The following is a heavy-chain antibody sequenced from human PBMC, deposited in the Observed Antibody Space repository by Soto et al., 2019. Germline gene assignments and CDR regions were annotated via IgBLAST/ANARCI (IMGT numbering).Heavy chain of an antibody. CDR2: IYHSGST. V-gene: IGHV4-30-2*01. Sequence: SETLSLTCAVSGGSISSGGYSWSWIRQPPGKGLEWIGYIYHSGSTYYNPSLKSRVTISVDTSMNQISLKLSSVTAADTAFYYCARLGGYYQSLDTWGQGTLVTVSS. D-gene: IGHD3-22*01. CDR3: ARLGGYYQSLDT. J-gene: IGHJ5*02. CDR1: GGSISSGGYS.